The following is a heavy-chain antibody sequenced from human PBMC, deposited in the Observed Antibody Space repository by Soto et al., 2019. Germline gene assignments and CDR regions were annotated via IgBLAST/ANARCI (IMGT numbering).Heavy chain of an antibody. D-gene: IGHD6-13*01. CDR3: ARESRSWYGSIWDY. Sequence: QVQLQESGPGLVKPSETLSLTCTVSGGSISSYYWSWIRQPPGKGLEWIGYIYFSGGTNYNPSLNIRVTISVDTSKNQFSLKLSSVTAADTAVYYCARESRSWYGSIWDYWGQGTLVTVSS. J-gene: IGHJ4*02. CDR2: IYFSGGT. CDR1: GGSISSYY. V-gene: IGHV4-59*12.